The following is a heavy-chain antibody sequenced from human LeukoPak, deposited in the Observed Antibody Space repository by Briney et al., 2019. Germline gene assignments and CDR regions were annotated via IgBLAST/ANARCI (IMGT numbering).Heavy chain of an antibody. CDR3: ARAHTAMAYYFDY. D-gene: IGHD5-18*01. J-gene: IGHJ4*02. Sequence: PGGSLRLSCAASGFTVSSNYMSWVRQAPGKGLEWVSVIYSGGSTYYADSVKGRFTISRDNSKNTLYLQMGSLRAEDMAVYYCARAHTAMAYYFDYWGQGTLVTVSS. CDR2: IYSGGST. CDR1: GFTVSSNY. V-gene: IGHV3-66*01.